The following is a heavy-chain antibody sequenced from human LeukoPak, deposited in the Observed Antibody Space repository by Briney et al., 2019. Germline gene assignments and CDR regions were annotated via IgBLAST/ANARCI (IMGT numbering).Heavy chain of an antibody. Sequence: SETLSLTCTVSGDSIRTTSYWWGWIRQSPAKGLEWIGSMSYIGLTSYNPSLKSRVTISVDTSKNQFSLHLSSVTAADTAVYYCTRLPLDYSLDYRGQGTLVSVSS. J-gene: IGHJ4*02. CDR1: GDSIRTTSYW. D-gene: IGHD4-11*01. CDR3: TRLPLDYSLDY. V-gene: IGHV4-39*01. CDR2: MSYIGLT.